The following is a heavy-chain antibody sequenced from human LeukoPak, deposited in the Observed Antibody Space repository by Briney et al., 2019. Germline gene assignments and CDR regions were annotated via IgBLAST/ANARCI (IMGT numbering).Heavy chain of an antibody. CDR2: INHSGST. J-gene: IGHJ6*03. V-gene: IGHV4-34*01. D-gene: IGHD6-13*01. Sequence: PSETLSLTCAVYGGSFSGYYWSWIRQPPGKGLGWIGEINHSGSTNYNPSLKSRVTISVDTSKNQFSLKLSSVTAADTAVYYCARGVGEGSSWLRYYYMDVWGKGTTVTVSS. CDR1: GGSFSGYY. CDR3: ARGVGEGSSWLRYYYMDV.